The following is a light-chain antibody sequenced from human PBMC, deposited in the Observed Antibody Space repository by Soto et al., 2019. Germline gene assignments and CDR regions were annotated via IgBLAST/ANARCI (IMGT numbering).Light chain of an antibody. CDR2: SAS. V-gene: IGKV1-8*01. CDR1: QDISNS. J-gene: IGKJ3*01. CDR3: QQYYSYPPSFT. Sequence: AIRMTQSPSSFSASTGDRVTITCRASQDISNSLAWYQQKSGKAPNLLIYSASTLQSGVPSRFSGSGSGTDFTLTISGLQSEDFATYYCQQYYSYPPSFTFGPGTKVEI.